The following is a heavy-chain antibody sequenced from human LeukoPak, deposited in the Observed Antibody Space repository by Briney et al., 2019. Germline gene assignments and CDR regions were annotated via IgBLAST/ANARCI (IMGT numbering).Heavy chain of an antibody. CDR3: VRYYYKSGGYSAAAFDI. D-gene: IGHD3-22*01. CDR2: IYYSGST. CDR1: GGSISSGDDS. J-gene: IGHJ3*02. Sequence: SETLSLTCAVSGGSISSGDDSWSWIQQPPGKGLEWIGYIYYSGSTYYNPSLKSRVTLSLGGSRNQFSLKLSSVTAADAAVYYCVRYYYKSGGYSAAAFDIWGQGTMVTVSS. V-gene: IGHV4-30-2*01.